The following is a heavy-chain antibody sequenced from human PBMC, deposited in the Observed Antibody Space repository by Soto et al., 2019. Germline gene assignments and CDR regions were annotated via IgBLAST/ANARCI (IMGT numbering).Heavy chain of an antibody. J-gene: IGHJ6*02. D-gene: IGHD3-10*01. V-gene: IGHV3-23*01. Sequence: EVHLLESGGDLVQPGGSLRLSCAASGLNFNDYAMTWVRQAPGKGLEWVSSVSTRGDITYYSDSVKGRFTISRDNSKNTLFLHMNSLRVEDTALYYCARGDRGGSGAPASYYYSGLDVWGQGTTVTVSS. CDR2: VSTRGDIT. CDR3: ARGDRGGSGAPASYYYSGLDV. CDR1: GLNFNDYA.